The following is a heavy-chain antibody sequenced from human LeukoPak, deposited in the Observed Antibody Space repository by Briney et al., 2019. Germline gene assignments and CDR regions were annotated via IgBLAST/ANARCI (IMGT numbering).Heavy chain of an antibody. Sequence: SETLSLTCTVSGGSISSYYWSWIRQPPGKGLEWIGYIYTSGSTNYNPSLKSRVTISVDTSKNQFSLKLSSVTAADTAVYYCARAAVAGTVYFDYWGQGTLVTVS. V-gene: IGHV4-4*09. CDR3: ARAAVAGTVYFDY. J-gene: IGHJ4*02. D-gene: IGHD6-19*01. CDR1: GGSISSYY. CDR2: IYTSGST.